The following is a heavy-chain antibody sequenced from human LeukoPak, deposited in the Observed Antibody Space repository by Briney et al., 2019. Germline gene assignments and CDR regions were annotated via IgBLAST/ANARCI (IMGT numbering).Heavy chain of an antibody. Sequence: ASVKVSCKASGYTFTSYGISWVRQAPGQGLEWMGWISAYNGNTNYAQKLQGRVTMTTDTSTSTAYMELRSLRSDDTAVYYCAREPDSSSSVDFDIWGQGTMVTVSS. D-gene: IGHD6-6*01. CDR3: AREPDSSSSVDFDI. CDR1: GYTFTSYG. CDR2: ISAYNGNT. V-gene: IGHV1-18*01. J-gene: IGHJ3*02.